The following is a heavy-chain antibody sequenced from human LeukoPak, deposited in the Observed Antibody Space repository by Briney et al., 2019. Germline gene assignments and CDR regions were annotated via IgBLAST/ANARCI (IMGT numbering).Heavy chain of an antibody. CDR1: GFTFSSYS. CDR3: AKVTGGGYPETPFDY. CDR2: ISSSSSYI. D-gene: IGHD2-15*01. J-gene: IGHJ4*02. V-gene: IGHV3-21*04. Sequence: GGSLRLSCAASGFTFSSYSMNWVRQAPGKGLEWVSSISSSSSYIYYADSVKGRFTISRDNSKNTLYLQMNSLRAEDTAVYYCAKVTGGGYPETPFDYWGQGTLVTVSS.